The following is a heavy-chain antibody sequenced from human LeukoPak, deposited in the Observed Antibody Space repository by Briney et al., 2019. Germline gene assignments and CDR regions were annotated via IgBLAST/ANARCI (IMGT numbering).Heavy chain of an antibody. CDR2: ISWDGTRT. D-gene: IGHD6-19*01. Sequence: GGSLRLSCTASGFTFDDYAMNWVRQAPGKGLEWVSLISWDGTRTYYADSVRGRFTISRDISKNSLYLQMNSLRAEDTAVYYCASSYSSEGGYWFDPWGQGTLVTVSS. J-gene: IGHJ5*02. CDR1: GFTFDDYA. CDR3: ASSYSSEGGYWFDP. V-gene: IGHV3-43D*03.